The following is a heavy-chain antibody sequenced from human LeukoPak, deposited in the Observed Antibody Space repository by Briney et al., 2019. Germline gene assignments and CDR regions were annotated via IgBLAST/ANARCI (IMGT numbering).Heavy chain of an antibody. CDR3: ARERIAATGTGWFDP. CDR2: ISYDGNTK. D-gene: IGHD6-13*01. CDR1: GFTFSSYA. J-gene: IGHJ5*02. V-gene: IGHV3-30*01. Sequence: GGSLRLSCAASGFTFSSYAIHWVRQAPGKGLYWLAVISYDGNTKYYADSVKGRFTISRDNSKRTLYLQMDSLRLVDTAVYYCARERIAATGTGWFDPWGQGTLVTVSS.